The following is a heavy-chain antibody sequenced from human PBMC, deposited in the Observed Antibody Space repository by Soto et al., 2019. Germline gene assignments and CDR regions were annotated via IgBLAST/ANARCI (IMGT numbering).Heavy chain of an antibody. CDR2: ISGSGANT. J-gene: IGHJ6*03. CDR1: GFTFSSCA. V-gene: IGHV3-23*01. D-gene: IGHD5-12*01. CDR3: AKGSDSSYDDVHSYYYVDV. Sequence: DVQLLESGGGLVQPGGSLRLSCAASGFTFSSCAMSWVRQAPGKGLEWVSAISGSGANTYYADSVKGRFTISRDNSKNTLYLQMNSLRGEDTAVYYCAKGSDSSYDDVHSYYYVDVWGKGTTVTVSS.